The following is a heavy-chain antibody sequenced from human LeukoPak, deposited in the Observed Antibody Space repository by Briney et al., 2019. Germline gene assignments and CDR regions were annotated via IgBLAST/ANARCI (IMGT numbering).Heavy chain of an antibody. CDR2: IIPILGIA. CDR3: ANQVVYDFWSGYVY. CDR1: GGTFSSYA. Sequence: ASVKVSCKASGGTFSSYAISWVRQAPGQGPEWMGRIIPILGIANYAQKFQGRVTITADKSTSTAYMELSSLRSEDTAVYYCANQVVYDFWSGYVYWGQGTLVTVSS. J-gene: IGHJ4*02. D-gene: IGHD3-3*01. V-gene: IGHV1-69*04.